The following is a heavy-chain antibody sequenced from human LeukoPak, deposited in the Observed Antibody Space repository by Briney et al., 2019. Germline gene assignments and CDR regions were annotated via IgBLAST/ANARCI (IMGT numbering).Heavy chain of an antibody. Sequence: GGSLRLSCAASGFTFSSYWMHWVRQAPGKGLVWVSRINTDGSSTSYADSVKGRFTISRDNAKKTLYLQMNSLRAEDTAVYYCARAYNWNDASHFDYWGQGTLVTVSS. CDR1: GFTFSSYW. J-gene: IGHJ4*02. CDR2: INTDGSST. V-gene: IGHV3-74*01. D-gene: IGHD1-1*01. CDR3: ARAYNWNDASHFDY.